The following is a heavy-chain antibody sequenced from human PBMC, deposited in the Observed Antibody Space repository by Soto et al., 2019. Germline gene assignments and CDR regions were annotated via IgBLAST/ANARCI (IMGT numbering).Heavy chain of an antibody. CDR1: GFSFSSYS. Sequence: GGSLRLSCVASGFSFSSYSLVWVRQAPGKGLEWVSYIFVDSTTIYYADSVKGRFTVSRDNAQNSLFLVINSLRAEDTAFYYCARDRDWALDYWGQGTLVPVSS. V-gene: IGHV3-48*04. D-gene: IGHD3-9*01. J-gene: IGHJ4*02. CDR3: ARDRDWALDY. CDR2: IFVDSTTI.